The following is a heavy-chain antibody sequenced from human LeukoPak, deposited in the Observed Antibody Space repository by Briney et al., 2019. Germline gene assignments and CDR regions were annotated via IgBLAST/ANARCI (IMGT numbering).Heavy chain of an antibody. Sequence: GGSLRLSCAASGFTVSSNHMSWVRQAPGKGLEWVSVIYSSGSTYYADSVKGRFTISRDNSKNTLYLQMNSLRAEDTAVYYCARDYDILTGYYPGDYWGQGTLVTVSS. CDR3: ARDYDILTGYYPGDY. CDR1: GFTVSSNH. V-gene: IGHV3-53*01. J-gene: IGHJ4*02. CDR2: IYSSGST. D-gene: IGHD3-9*01.